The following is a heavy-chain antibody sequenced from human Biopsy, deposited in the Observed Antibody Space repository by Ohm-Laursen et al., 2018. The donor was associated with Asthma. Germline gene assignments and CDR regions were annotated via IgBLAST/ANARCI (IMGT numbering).Heavy chain of an antibody. D-gene: IGHD6-19*01. J-gene: IGHJ4*02. V-gene: IGHV3-11*01. CDR2: INGKSNSI. CDR3: ARDSYSSGLYDDFES. Sequence: SLRLSCAAFGFTLSDYYMGWIRQAPGKGLEWISYINGKSNSIEYADSVKGRFTISRDNAKNSLYLQMNSLRAEDTAVYYCARDSYSSGLYDDFESWGQGTLVTVSS. CDR1: GFTLSDYY.